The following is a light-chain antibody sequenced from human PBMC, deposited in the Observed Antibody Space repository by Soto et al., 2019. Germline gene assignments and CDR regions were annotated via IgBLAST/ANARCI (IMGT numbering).Light chain of an antibody. CDR1: KLGDKY. CDR3: HAWDSSTYVV. J-gene: IGLJ2*01. CDR2: QDS. Sequence: SYELTQPPSVSVSPGQTASITCSGDKLGDKYACWYQQKPGQSPVLVIYQDSKRPSGIPERFSGSNSGNTATLTISGTQAMDEADYYCHAWDSSTYVVFGGGTTLTVL. V-gene: IGLV3-1*01.